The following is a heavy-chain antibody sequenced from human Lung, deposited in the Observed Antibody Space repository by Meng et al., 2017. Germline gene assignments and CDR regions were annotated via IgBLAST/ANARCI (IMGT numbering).Heavy chain of an antibody. CDR3: ARGPTTMAHDFDY. Sequence: VLLPQRGARLFNPPETRSLSGVVSGGSFSDYYWSWIRPPPGKGLKWIGEINQSGSTNYNPSLESRATISVDTSQNNLSLKLSSVTAADSAVYYCARGPTTMAHDFDYWGQGTLVTVSS. V-gene: IGHV4-34*01. CDR1: GGSFSDYY. D-gene: IGHD4-11*01. J-gene: IGHJ4*02. CDR2: INQSGST.